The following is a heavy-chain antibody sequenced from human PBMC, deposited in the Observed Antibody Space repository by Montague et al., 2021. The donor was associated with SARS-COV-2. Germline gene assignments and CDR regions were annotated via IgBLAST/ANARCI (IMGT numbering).Heavy chain of an antibody. CDR3: ARTLHDILTGYYSFDY. CDR1: GFSLSTSGMC. Sequence: PALVKPTQTLTLTCTFSGFSLSTSGMCVSWLRQPPGKALEWLALIDWDDDKYYSTSLKTSLTISKDTSKNQVVLTMTNMDPVDTATYYCARTLHDILTGYYSFDYWGQETLVTVSS. CDR2: IDWDDDK. D-gene: IGHD3-9*01. J-gene: IGHJ4*02. V-gene: IGHV2-70*01.